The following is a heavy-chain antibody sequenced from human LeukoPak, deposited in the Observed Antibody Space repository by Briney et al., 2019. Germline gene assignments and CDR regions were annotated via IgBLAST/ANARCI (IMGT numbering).Heavy chain of an antibody. CDR3: ARAAYSGSYHSDY. D-gene: IGHD1-26*01. CDR2: IYYSGST. CDR1: GGSVKSGNYY. V-gene: IGHV4-61*01. J-gene: IGHJ4*02. Sequence: SETLSLTSTVSGGSVKSGNYYWNWIRQPPGKGLHWIGYIYYSGSTNYNPSLKSRVTISVDTSKNQFSLKLSSVTAADTAVYYCARAAYSGSYHSDYWGQGTLVTVSS.